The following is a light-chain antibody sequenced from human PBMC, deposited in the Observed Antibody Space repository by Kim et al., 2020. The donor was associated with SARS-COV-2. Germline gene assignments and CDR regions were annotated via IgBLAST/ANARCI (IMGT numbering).Light chain of an antibody. J-gene: IGKJ2*01. Sequence: DIQMTQSPSTLSASVGDRVTITCRASQGINTYLAWYQQRPGKAPKLLIYLASTLESGVPPRFSGSGFGTEFTLTINSLQPDDFATYYCQHYVRFPYTLGQGTKLEI. CDR1: QGINTY. CDR3: QHYVRFPYT. V-gene: IGKV1-5*03. CDR2: LAS.